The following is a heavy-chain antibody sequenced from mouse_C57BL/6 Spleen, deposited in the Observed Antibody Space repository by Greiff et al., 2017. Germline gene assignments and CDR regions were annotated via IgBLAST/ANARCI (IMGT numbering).Heavy chain of an antibody. V-gene: IGHV5-6*01. CDR2: ISSGGSYT. J-gene: IGHJ2*01. Sequence: EVQGVESGGDLVKPGGSLKLSCAASGFTFSSYGMSWVRQTPDKRLEWVATISSGGSYTYYPDSVKGRFTISRDNAKNTLYLQMSSLKSEDTAMYYCARQEGNPSFAYWGQGTTLTVSS. CDR1: GFTFSSYG. D-gene: IGHD2-1*01. CDR3: ARQEGNPSFAY.